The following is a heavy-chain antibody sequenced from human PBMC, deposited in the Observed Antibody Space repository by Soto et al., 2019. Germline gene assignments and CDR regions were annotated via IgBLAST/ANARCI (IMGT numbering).Heavy chain of an antibody. D-gene: IGHD4-17*01. Sequence: EVQLLESGGGLAQPGGSLRLSCAASGFPFSNYAMSWVRQAPGKGLEWVSTINGGAGSTYYADSVKGRFTISRDDSKNTLYLQMTSLRAEDTAVYYCAKIPIMTTVTHYFDYWGQGTLVTVSS. CDR3: AKIPIMTTVTHYFDY. J-gene: IGHJ4*02. V-gene: IGHV3-23*01. CDR2: INGGAGST. CDR1: GFPFSNYA.